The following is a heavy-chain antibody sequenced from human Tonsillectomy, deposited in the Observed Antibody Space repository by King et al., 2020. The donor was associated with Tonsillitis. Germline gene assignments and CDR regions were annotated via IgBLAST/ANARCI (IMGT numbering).Heavy chain of an antibody. CDR3: ARLVWYQLLGNYYYYYYMDV. V-gene: IGHV4-31*03. J-gene: IGHJ6*03. Sequence: VQLVESGPGLVKPSQTLSLTCTVSGGSISSGGYYRSWIRQHPGKGLEWIGYIYYSGSTYYNPSLTSRVTISVDTSKNQFSLKLSSVTAADTAVYYCARLVWYQLLGNYYYYYYMDVWGKGTTVTVSS. CDR2: IYYSGST. CDR1: GGSISSGGYY. D-gene: IGHD2-2*01.